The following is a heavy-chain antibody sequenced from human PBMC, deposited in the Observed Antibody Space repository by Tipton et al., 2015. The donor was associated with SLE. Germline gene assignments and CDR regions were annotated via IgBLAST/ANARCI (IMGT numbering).Heavy chain of an antibody. J-gene: IGHJ6*03. Sequence: LRLSCTVSGGSISSYYWSWIRQPPGKGLEWIGYIYYSGSTNYNPSLKSRVTISVDTSKNQFSLKLSSVTAADTAVYYCARVGGQYSTPYYYYMDVWGKGTTVTVSS. CDR1: GGSISSYY. D-gene: IGHD6-6*01. V-gene: IGHV4-59*01. CDR2: IYYSGST. CDR3: ARVGGQYSTPYYYYMDV.